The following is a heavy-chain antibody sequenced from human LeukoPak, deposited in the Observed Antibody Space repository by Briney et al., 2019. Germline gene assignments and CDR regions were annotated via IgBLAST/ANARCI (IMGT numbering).Heavy chain of an antibody. CDR1: GGSISRYY. J-gene: IGHJ4*02. D-gene: IGHD3-22*01. V-gene: IGHV4-59*01. Sequence: SETLSLTCTVSGGSISRYYWSWIRQPPGKGLEWIGYIYYSGSTNYNPSLKSRVTISVDTPKNQFSLKLSSVTAADTAVYYCASQRYYDSSGYPSLIYYFDYWGQGTLVTVSS. CDR3: ASQRYYDSSGYPSLIYYFDY. CDR2: IYYSGST.